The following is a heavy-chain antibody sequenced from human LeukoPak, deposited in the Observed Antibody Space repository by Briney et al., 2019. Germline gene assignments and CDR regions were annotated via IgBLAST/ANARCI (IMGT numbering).Heavy chain of an antibody. Sequence: GGSLRLSCAASGFTFSRYWMHWVRHPPGKGLVWVSRINSEGSSTSYADSVKGRFTISRDNAKNTLYLQMNSLRVEDTAVYYCASRDQSCSGSRCYPIDYWGQGTLVTVSS. D-gene: IGHD2-15*01. CDR3: ASRDQSCSGSRCYPIDY. CDR2: INSEGSST. V-gene: IGHV3-74*01. CDR1: GFTFSRYW. J-gene: IGHJ4*02.